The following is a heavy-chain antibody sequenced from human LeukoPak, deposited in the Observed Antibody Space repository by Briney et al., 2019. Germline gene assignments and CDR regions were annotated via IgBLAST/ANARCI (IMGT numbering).Heavy chain of an antibody. CDR2: FTSCGSHI. J-gene: IGHJ4*02. Sequence: GGSLRLLCVVSGFIFSRYTMQGLRQSPGGGREWLSSFTSCGSHIYYADSVKGRFNISRDNAKNSLYLQMHSLRAEDTAVYYCARAPDTAMVGFDYWGQGTLVTVSS. CDR3: ARAPDTAMVGFDY. V-gene: IGHV3-21*01. D-gene: IGHD5-18*01. CDR1: GFIFSRYT.